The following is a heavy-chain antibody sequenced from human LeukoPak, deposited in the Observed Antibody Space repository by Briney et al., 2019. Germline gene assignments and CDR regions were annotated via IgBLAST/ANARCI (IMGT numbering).Heavy chain of an antibody. Sequence: SETLSLTCTVSGGSISSSSYYWGWIRQPPGKGLEWLGNIYYSGSHYYNPSLKSRVTISVDTSKSQFSLKLSSVTAADAAVYYCATHCSSTSCYYYGMDVWGQGTTVTVSS. D-gene: IGHD2-2*01. CDR2: IYYSGSH. CDR1: GGSISSSSYY. CDR3: ATHCSSTSCYYYGMDV. V-gene: IGHV4-39*01. J-gene: IGHJ6*02.